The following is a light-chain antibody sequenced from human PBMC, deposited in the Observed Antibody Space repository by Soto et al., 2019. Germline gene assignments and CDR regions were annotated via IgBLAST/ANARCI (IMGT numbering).Light chain of an antibody. CDR1: QSVSSY. CDR3: QQYSKWPLT. Sequence: EIVMTQSPATLSVSPGERATLSCRASQSVSSYLAWYQQKPGQAPGLPIYGASTRATGIPARFSGSGSGTEFILSISSLQSEDFAVYYCQQYSKWPLTFGGGTKVDIK. J-gene: IGKJ4*01. CDR2: GAS. V-gene: IGKV3-15*01.